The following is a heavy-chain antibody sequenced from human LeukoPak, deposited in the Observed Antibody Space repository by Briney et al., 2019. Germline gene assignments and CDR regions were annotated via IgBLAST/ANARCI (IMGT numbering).Heavy chain of an antibody. D-gene: IGHD3-22*01. Sequence: ASVKVSCKASGYTFTSYGISWVRQAPGQGLEWMGWISAYNGNTNYAQKLQGRVTMTTDTSTSTAYMELRSLRSDDTAVYYCARDRWYYDSSGYFPHDAFDIWGQGTMVTVSS. CDR3: ARDRWYYDSSGYFPHDAFDI. CDR1: GYTFTSYG. CDR2: ISAYNGNT. V-gene: IGHV1-18*01. J-gene: IGHJ3*02.